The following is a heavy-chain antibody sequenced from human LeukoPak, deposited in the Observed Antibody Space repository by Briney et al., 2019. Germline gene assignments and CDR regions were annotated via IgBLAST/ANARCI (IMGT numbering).Heavy chain of an antibody. CDR1: GFTFNSYS. J-gene: IGHJ3*02. V-gene: IGHV3-53*01. CDR3: ARRLSLRFDAFAI. Sequence: PGGSLRLSCAASGFTFNSYSMNWVRQAPGKGLECVSVFYSGGDAYYADSVKGRFTISRDTSKNTVFLQMNSLRAEDTALYYCARRLSLRFDAFAIWGPGTMVTVSS. CDR2: FYSGGDA. D-gene: IGHD3-3*01.